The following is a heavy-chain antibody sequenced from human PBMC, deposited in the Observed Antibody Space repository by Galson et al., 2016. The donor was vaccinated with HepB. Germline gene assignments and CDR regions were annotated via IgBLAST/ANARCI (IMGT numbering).Heavy chain of an antibody. CDR3: ASSPAYFWSGSYFSKYYYYGMDV. Sequence: SLRLSCAASGFTFRSYSMNWVRQAPGKGLEWVSYISSSSSTIYYADYVKGRFTISIDNAKNSLYLQMNSLREEDTAVYYCASSPAYFWSGSYFSKYYYYGMDVWGQGTTVTVSS. D-gene: IGHD3-3*01. CDR1: GFTFRSYS. V-gene: IGHV3-48*02. J-gene: IGHJ6*02. CDR2: ISSSSSTI.